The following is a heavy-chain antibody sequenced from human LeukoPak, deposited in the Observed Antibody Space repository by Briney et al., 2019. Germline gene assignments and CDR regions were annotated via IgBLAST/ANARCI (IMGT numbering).Heavy chain of an antibody. Sequence: SETLSLTCTVSGASISSNSFYWGWIRQPPGRGLEWIGSIYYSGSTYYNPSLKSRITISVDTSKNQFSLKLSSVTAADTAVYYCARNKYYYGSRSYGVPNWFDPWGQGTLVTVSS. V-gene: IGHV4-39*01. CDR1: GASISSNSFY. J-gene: IGHJ5*02. CDR3: ARNKYYYGSRSYGVPNWFDP. CDR2: IYYSGST. D-gene: IGHD3-10*01.